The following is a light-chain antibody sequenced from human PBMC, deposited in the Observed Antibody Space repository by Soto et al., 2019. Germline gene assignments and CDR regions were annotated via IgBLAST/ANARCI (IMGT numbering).Light chain of an antibody. CDR1: YSDIGTYDA. CDR3: CSYAGNYIYV. V-gene: IGLV2-11*01. J-gene: IGLJ1*01. Sequence: QSALTQPRSVSGSPGQSVTISCTGTYSDIGTYDAVSWYQQNPGKAPKIIIYDVTKRPSGVPDRFSGSKSGSTASLTISGLQAEDEADYYCCSYAGNYIYVFGTGTKVTAL. CDR2: DVT.